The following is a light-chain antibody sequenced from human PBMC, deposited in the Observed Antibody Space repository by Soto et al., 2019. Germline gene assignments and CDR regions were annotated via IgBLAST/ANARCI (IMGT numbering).Light chain of an antibody. CDR3: QQSYNPPFD. Sequence: IQLTQSPSSLSASVGDRVTITCRASQGISSYLAWYQQKPGKAPKLLIYAASTLRSAVPSRFGGSGSGTDFTLTIDSLQPEDFATYYCQQSYNPPFDFGPGTKWIS. J-gene: IGKJ3*01. V-gene: IGKV1-39*01. CDR1: QGISSY. CDR2: AAS.